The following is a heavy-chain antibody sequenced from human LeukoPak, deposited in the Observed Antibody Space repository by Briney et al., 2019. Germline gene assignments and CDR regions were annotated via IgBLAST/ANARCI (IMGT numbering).Heavy chain of an antibody. J-gene: IGHJ4*02. CDR1: GFTFSDYY. Sequence: GGSLRLSCAASGFTFSDYYMSWIRQAPGKGLEWVSYISSSGSTIYYADSVKGRFTISRDNAKNSLYLQMNSLRAEDTAVYYCASQNYYDSSGYSIYFDYWGQGTLVTVSS. CDR3: ASQNYYDSSGYSIYFDY. D-gene: IGHD3-22*01. CDR2: ISSSGSTI. V-gene: IGHV3-11*01.